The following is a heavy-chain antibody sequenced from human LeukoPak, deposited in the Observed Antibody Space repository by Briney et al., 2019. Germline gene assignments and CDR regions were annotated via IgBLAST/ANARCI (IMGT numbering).Heavy chain of an antibody. Sequence: GGSLRLSCAASGFTFSSYSMNWVRQAPGKGLEWVSSIRSSISYIYYADSAKGRFTTSRDNAKNSLYLQMNSLRAEDTAVYYCARNSGYSYGLLAFDIWGQRTMVTVSS. D-gene: IGHD5-18*01. CDR3: ARNSGYSYGLLAFDI. J-gene: IGHJ3*02. CDR1: GFTFSSYS. V-gene: IGHV3-21*01. CDR2: IRSSISYI.